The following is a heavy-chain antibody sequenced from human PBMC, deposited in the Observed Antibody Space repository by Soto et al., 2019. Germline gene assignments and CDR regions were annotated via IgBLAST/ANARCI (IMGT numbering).Heavy chain of an antibody. J-gene: IGHJ4*02. V-gene: IGHV4-39*07. CDR2: IYYSGST. CDR1: GGSISSSSYY. CDR3: ARTYSSSWSPFDY. Sequence: SETLSLTCTVSGGSISSSSYYWGWIRQPPGKGLEWIGSIYYSGSTYYNPSLKSRVAISLDTSKNQFSLKLSSVTAADTAVYYCARTYSSSWSPFDYWGQGTLVTVSS. D-gene: IGHD6-13*01.